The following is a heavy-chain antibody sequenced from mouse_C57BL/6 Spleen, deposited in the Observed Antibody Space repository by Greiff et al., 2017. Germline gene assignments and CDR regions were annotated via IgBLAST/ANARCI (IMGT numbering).Heavy chain of an antibody. CDR3: ARDNNYYAMDY. V-gene: IGHV5-17*01. CDR2: ISSGSSTI. J-gene: IGHJ4*01. Sequence: DVKLVESGGGLVKPGGSLKLSCAASGFTFSDYGMHWVRQAPEKGLEWVAYISSGSSTIYYADTVKGRFTISRDNAKNTLFLQMTSLRSEDTAMYYCARDNNYYAMDYWGQGTSVTVSS. CDR1: GFTFSDYG.